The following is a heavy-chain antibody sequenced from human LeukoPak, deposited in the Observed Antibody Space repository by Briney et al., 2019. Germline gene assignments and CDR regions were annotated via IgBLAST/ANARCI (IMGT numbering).Heavy chain of an antibody. CDR2: TYYSSNWNN. D-gene: IGHD1-26*01. Sequence: SQTLSLTCAISGDSVSSKSSAWNWIRQSPSRGLEWLGRTYYSSNWNNHYAVSVKSPITINTDTSKNRFSLQLESVTPEETAVYYCARNSADLDYWGRGILVTVSS. CDR3: ARNSADLDY. CDR1: GDSVSSKSSA. J-gene: IGHJ4*02. V-gene: IGHV6-1*01.